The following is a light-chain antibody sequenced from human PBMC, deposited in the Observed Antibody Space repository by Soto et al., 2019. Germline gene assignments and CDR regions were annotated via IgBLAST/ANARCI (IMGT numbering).Light chain of an antibody. CDR2: SAS. Sequence: IQLTQSPSSLSASVGDRVTITCRASQGIRTYLAWYQQKPGKAPKLLIYSASTLQSGVPSRFSGSGSGTDFTLTISSLQPEDFAVYYCQQYNNWPPVTFGPGTKVDI. V-gene: IGKV1-9*01. J-gene: IGKJ3*01. CDR3: QQYNNWPPVT. CDR1: QGIRTY.